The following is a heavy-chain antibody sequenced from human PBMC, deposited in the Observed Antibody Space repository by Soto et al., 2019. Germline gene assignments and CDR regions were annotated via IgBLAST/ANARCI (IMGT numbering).Heavy chain of an antibody. CDR1: GFTFSSYW. J-gene: IGHJ4*02. CDR3: ARVYDSSGYYRSFDY. Sequence: GGSLRLSCAASGFTFSSYWMSWVRQAPGKGLEWVANIKQDGSEKYYVDSVKGRFTISRDNAKNSLYPQMNSLRAEDTAVYYCARVYDSSGYYRSFDYWGKGTLVTVSS. D-gene: IGHD3-22*01. CDR2: IKQDGSEK. V-gene: IGHV3-7*04.